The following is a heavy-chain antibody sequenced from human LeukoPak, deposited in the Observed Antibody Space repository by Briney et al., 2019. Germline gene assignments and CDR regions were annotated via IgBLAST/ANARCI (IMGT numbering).Heavy chain of an antibody. V-gene: IGHV3-30*03. Sequence: PGRSLRLSCAASGFTFSSYGMHWVRQAPGKGLEWVAVISYDGSNKYYADSVKGRFTISRDNSKNTLYLQVNSLRAEDTAVYYCARGGTSIQLGFRFIFYWGQGTVVIVSS. CDR3: ARGGTSIQLGFRFIFY. CDR1: GFTFSSYG. J-gene: IGHJ4*02. CDR2: ISYDGSNK. D-gene: IGHD5-18*01.